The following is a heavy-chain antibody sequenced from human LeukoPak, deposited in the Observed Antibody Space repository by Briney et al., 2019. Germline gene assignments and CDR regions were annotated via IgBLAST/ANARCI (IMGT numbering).Heavy chain of an antibody. CDR2: MNPNSGNT. Sequence: ASVKVSCKASGYTFTSYDINWVRQATGQGLEWMGWMNPNSGNTGYAQKFQGRVAITRNTSISTAYMELSSLRSDDTAVYYCARIGVGAIVVVPTAIHYYYMDVWGKGTTVTVSS. D-gene: IGHD2-2*01. CDR3: ARIGVGAIVVVPTAIHYYYMDV. J-gene: IGHJ6*03. V-gene: IGHV1-8*03. CDR1: GYTFTSYD.